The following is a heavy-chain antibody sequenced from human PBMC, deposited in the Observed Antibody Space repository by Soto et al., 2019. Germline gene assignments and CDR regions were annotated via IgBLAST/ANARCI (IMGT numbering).Heavy chain of an antibody. Sequence: SETLSLTCTVSGGSISSYYWSWIRQPPGKGLEWIGYIYYSGSTNYNPSLKSRVTISVDTSKNQFSLKLSSVTAADTAVYYCARHIEAVAAYFDYWGQGTLVTVSS. CDR3: ARHIEAVAAYFDY. D-gene: IGHD6-19*01. CDR1: GGSISSYY. J-gene: IGHJ4*02. CDR2: IYYSGST. V-gene: IGHV4-59*08.